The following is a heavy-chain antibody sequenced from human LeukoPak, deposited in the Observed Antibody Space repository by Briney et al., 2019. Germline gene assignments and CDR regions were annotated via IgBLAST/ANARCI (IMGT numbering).Heavy chain of an antibody. D-gene: IGHD2-2*02. CDR1: GYTFTGYY. V-gene: IGHV1-2*02. CDR3: ARDPLGYCSSTSCHTRDY. J-gene: IGHJ4*02. CDR2: INPNSGGT. Sequence: ASVKVSCKASGYTFTGYYMHWVRQAPGQGLEWMGWINPNSGGTNYAQKFQGRVTMTRDTSISTAYMELSRLRSDDTAVYYCARDPLGYCSSTSCHTRDYWGQGTLVTVSS.